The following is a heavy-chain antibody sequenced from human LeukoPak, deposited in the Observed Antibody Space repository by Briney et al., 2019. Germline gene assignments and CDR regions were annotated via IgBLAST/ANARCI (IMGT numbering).Heavy chain of an antibody. D-gene: IGHD3-22*01. V-gene: IGHV3-23*01. J-gene: IGHJ4*02. CDR3: AKFPSGYYTFFDY. CDR2: ISGSGGST. CDR1: GFTFSSYA. Sequence: GGSLRLSCAASGFTFSSYAMSWVRQAPGKGLEWVSTISGSGGSTYYADSVGGRFTISRDNSKYTLYLQMNSLRAEDTAFYYCAKFPSGYYTFFDYWGQGTLVTVSS.